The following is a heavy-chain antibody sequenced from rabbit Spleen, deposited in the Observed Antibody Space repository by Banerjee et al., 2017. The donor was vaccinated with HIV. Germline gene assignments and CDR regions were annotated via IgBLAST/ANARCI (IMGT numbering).Heavy chain of an antibody. Sequence: QEQLVESGGGLVQPGASLTLACTASGFTLSSYYMFWVRQAPGKGLEWIACIDADSSGSTYYASWAKGRFTFSKTSSTTVTLQMTSLTAADTATYFCARDLAGVIGWNFGWGGPGTLVTVS. CDR1: GFTLSSYY. V-gene: IGHV1S45*01. CDR2: IDADSSGST. J-gene: IGHJ2*01. CDR3: ARDLAGVIGWNFGW. D-gene: IGHD4-1*01.